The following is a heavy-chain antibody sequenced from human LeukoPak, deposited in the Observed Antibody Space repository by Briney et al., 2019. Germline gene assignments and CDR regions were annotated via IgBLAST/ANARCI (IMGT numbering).Heavy chain of an antibody. CDR1: GGSISRYY. J-gene: IGHJ4*02. CDR3: ARGGMATVHFDY. CDR2: IYYSGST. Sequence: NPSETLSLTCTVSGGSISRYYWSWIRQPPGKGLEWIGYIYYSGSTNYNPSLKSRVTISVDTSKNQFSLKLSSVTAADTAVYYCARGGMATVHFDYWGRGTLVTVSS. V-gene: IGHV4-59*01. D-gene: IGHD5-24*01.